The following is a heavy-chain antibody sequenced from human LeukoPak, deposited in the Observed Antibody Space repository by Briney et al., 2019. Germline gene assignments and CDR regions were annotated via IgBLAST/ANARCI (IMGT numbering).Heavy chain of an antibody. V-gene: IGHV5-51*01. D-gene: IGHD6-13*01. CDR1: GYSFTTYW. CDR3: ARPIAGSSWSYYFDY. J-gene: IGHJ4*02. CDR2: IYPGDSDT. Sequence: GESLKISFKGSGYSFTTYWIGWVRQMPGKGLEGMGIIYPGDSDTIYSPSFQGPVPVSADKPISTAYLQWSSLKASDTAMYYCARPIAGSSWSYYFDYWGQGTLVTVSS.